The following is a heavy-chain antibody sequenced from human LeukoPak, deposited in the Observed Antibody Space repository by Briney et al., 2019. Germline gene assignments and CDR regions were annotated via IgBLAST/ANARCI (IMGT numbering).Heavy chain of an antibody. Sequence: GGSLRLSCAASGFTVSSNYMSWVRQAPGKGLEWVSVIYSGGSTYYADSVKGRFTISRHNSKNTLYLQMNSLRAEDTAVYYCAREEYGSGSLGFDPWGQGTLVTVSS. J-gene: IGHJ5*02. CDR3: AREEYGSGSLGFDP. D-gene: IGHD3-10*01. V-gene: IGHV3-53*04. CDR1: GFTVSSNY. CDR2: IYSGGST.